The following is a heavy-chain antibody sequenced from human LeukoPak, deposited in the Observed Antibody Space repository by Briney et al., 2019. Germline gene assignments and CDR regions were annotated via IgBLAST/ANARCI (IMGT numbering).Heavy chain of an antibody. CDR2: ISYRGST. V-gene: IGHV4-59*01. CDR3: ARVYSSSWYRGSLYFDY. J-gene: IGHJ4*02. CDR1: GGSISIYC. Sequence: SETLSLTCTVSGGSISIYCWSWIRQPPGKGLEWIGYISYRGSTNYNPSLKSRVTISVDTSKNQFSLKLSTVTAADTAMYYCARVYSSSWYRGSLYFDYWGQGTLVTVSS. D-gene: IGHD6-13*01.